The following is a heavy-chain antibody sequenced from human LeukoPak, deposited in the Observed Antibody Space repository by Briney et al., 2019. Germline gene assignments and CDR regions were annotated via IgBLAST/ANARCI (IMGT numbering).Heavy chain of an antibody. Sequence: SETLSLTCAVYGGSCSGYYWSWLRQPPGKGLEWIGEINHSGSTNYNPSLRSRVTISVDTSRNAFSLKLSFVTAADTAVYYCARGKWNSIGYPTFFTYGGQGTLVTVPS. V-gene: IGHV4-34*01. J-gene: IGHJ4*02. CDR3: ARGKWNSIGYPTFFTY. CDR1: GGSCSGYY. D-gene: IGHD3-22*01. CDR2: INHSGST.